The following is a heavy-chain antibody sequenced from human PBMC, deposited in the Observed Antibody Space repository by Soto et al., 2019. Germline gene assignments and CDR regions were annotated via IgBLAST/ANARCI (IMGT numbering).Heavy chain of an antibody. Sequence: ASVKVSCKASGGTFSSYAISWVRQAPGQGLEWMGGIIPIFGTANYAQKFQGRVTITADESTSTAYMELSSLRSEDTAVYYCARVETFGGVLDYWGQGTLVTVSS. V-gene: IGHV1-69*13. D-gene: IGHD3-16*01. J-gene: IGHJ4*02. CDR3: ARVETFGGVLDY. CDR2: IIPIFGTA. CDR1: GGTFSSYA.